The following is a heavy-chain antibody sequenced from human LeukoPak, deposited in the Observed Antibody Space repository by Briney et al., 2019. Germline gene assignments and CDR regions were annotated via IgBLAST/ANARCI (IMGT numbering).Heavy chain of an antibody. CDR1: GFTVSSHD. CDR2: IVGNTAGTT. J-gene: IGHJ4*02. Sequence: GGSLRLSCAASGFTVSSHDMTWVRQAPGKGPEWVSVIVGNTAGTTYYADSVKGRFTISRDSVKNTVDLQMSSLRAEDTAVYYCARDTSGWYGAFEFWGQGALVTVSS. D-gene: IGHD6-19*01. CDR3: ARDTSGWYGAFEF. V-gene: IGHV3-23*01.